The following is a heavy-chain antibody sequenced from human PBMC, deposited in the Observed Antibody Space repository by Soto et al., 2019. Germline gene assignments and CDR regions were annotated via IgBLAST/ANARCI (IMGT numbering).Heavy chain of an antibody. J-gene: IGHJ4*02. CDR3: AITSVADTSFDY. V-gene: IGHV3-30*03. CDR1: GCMFSNNG. Sequence: GGSRRLSCAGSGCMFSNNGMHWGRRAPGKGLEWVAFISYDGSETFYADSVKGRFTISRDNSKSTLFLHMSSLKNEDTTVYYCAITSVADTSFDYRGQATLVSVS. D-gene: IGHD1-1*01. CDR2: ISYDGSET.